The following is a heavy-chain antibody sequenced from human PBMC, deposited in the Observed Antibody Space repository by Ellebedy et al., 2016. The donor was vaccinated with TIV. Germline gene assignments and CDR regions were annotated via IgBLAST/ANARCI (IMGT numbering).Heavy chain of an antibody. CDR3: ARQVGATTGDY. V-gene: IGHV4-30-4*01. Sequence: SETLSLXXTVSGGSISSGDYYWSWIRQPPGKGLEWIGYIYYSGSTYYNPSLKSRVTISVDTSKNQFSLKLSSVTAADTAVYYCARQVGATTGDYWGQGTLVTVSS. CDR2: IYYSGST. J-gene: IGHJ4*02. CDR1: GGSISSGDYY. D-gene: IGHD1-26*01.